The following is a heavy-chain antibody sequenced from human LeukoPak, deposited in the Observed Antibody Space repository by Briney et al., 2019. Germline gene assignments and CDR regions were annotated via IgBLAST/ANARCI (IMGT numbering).Heavy chain of an antibody. Sequence: ASVKVSCKASGGTFSSYAINWVRQAPGQGLEWMGGIIPIFGTANYAQKFQGRVAITADESTSTAYMELSSLRSEDTAVYYCATNFDWLLPFDYWGQGTLVTVSS. J-gene: IGHJ4*02. V-gene: IGHV1-69*13. CDR2: IIPIFGTA. D-gene: IGHD3-9*01. CDR3: ATNFDWLLPFDY. CDR1: GGTFSSYA.